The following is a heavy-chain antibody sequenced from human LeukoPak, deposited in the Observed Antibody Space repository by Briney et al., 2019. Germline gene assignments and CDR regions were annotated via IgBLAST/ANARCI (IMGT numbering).Heavy chain of an antibody. CDR2: INSDGSST. J-gene: IGHJ4*02. D-gene: IGHD5-12*01. Sequence: QPGGSLRLSCAASGFTFSSYWMHWVRQAPGKGLVWVSRINSDGSSTSYADSVKGRFTISRDNAKNTLYSQMNSLRAEDTAVYYCARDSGYDDYFDYWGQGTLVTVSS. CDR1: GFTFSSYW. V-gene: IGHV3-74*01. CDR3: ARDSGYDDYFDY.